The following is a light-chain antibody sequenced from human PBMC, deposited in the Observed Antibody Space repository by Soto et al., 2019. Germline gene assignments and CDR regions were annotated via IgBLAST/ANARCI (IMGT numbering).Light chain of an antibody. CDR3: QQYNNWPCT. V-gene: IGKV3-11*01. J-gene: IGKJ2*01. CDR1: QSVSSY. CDR2: DAS. Sequence: EIELTQSPATLSLSPGERATLSCRASQSVSSYLAWYQQKPGQPPRLLIYDASNRATGIAARFSGSGSGTDFTLTISSLDPEDFAIYYCQQYNNWPCTFGQGTKLEIK.